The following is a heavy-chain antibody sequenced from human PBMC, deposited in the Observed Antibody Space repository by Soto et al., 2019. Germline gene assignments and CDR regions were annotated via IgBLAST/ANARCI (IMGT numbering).Heavy chain of an antibody. CDR2: IIPIFGTA. D-gene: IGHD3-10*01. CDR1: GGTFSSYA. CDR3: ATRPVITMVRGVSPYGMDV. J-gene: IGHJ6*02. V-gene: IGHV1-69*13. Sequence: SVKVSCKASGGTFSSYAISWVRQAPGQGLEWMGGIIPIFGTANYAQKFQGRVTITADESTSTAYMELSSLRSEDTAVYYCATRPVITMVRGVSPYGMDVWGQGTTVTVSS.